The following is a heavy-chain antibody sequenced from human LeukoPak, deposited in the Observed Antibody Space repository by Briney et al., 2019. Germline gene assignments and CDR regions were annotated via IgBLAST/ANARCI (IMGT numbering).Heavy chain of an antibody. V-gene: IGHV4-39*01. CDR3: ATRYCSGGSCYGFDY. CDR1: GGSISSSSYY. D-gene: IGHD2-15*01. Sequence: KPSETLSLTCTVSGGSISSSSYYWGWIRQPPGKGLEWIGSIYYSGSTYYNPSLKSRVTISVDTSKNQSSLKLSSVTAADTAVYYCATRYCSGGSCYGFDYWGQGTLVTVSS. J-gene: IGHJ4*02. CDR2: IYYSGST.